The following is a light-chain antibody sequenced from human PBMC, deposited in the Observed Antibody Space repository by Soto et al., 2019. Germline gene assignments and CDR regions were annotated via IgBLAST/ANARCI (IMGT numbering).Light chain of an antibody. V-gene: IGKV3-20*01. Sequence: EIVLTQSPGTLSLSPGERATLSCRASQSVYKNFLAWYHQKPGQAPRLLINGASNRATGIPDRFSGSGSGTDFSLTIDSLEPEDFEVDFCQQYCSSPPTFGGGTKVAIK. J-gene: IGKJ4*01. CDR1: QSVYKNF. CDR3: QQYCSSPPT. CDR2: GAS.